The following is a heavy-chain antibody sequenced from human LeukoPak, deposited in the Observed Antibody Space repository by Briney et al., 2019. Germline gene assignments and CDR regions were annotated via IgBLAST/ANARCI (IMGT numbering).Heavy chain of an antibody. CDR1: GGSISSSSYY. Sequence: SETLSLTCTVSGGSISSSSYYWGWIRQPPGKGLEWIGSIYYSGSTYYNPSLKSRVTISVDTSKNQFSLKLSSVTAADTAVYYCARHGGVSRRAFDNWGQGTLVTVSS. V-gene: IGHV4-39*01. D-gene: IGHD3-16*01. CDR2: IYYSGST. CDR3: ARHGGVSRRAFDN. J-gene: IGHJ4*02.